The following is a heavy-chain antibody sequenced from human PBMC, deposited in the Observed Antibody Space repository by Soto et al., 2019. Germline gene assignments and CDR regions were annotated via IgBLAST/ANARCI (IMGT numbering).Heavy chain of an antibody. CDR1: GFTFSDYY. V-gene: IGHV3-11*01. Sequence: QVQLVESGGGLVKPGGSLRLSCAASGFTFSDYYMSWIRQAPGKGLEWVSYISSSGSTIYYADSVKGRFTISRDNAKNSLYLQMNSLRAEDTVVYYCARDRLTTWLVGPGDYYMDVWGKGTTVTVSS. J-gene: IGHJ6*03. CDR2: ISSSGSTI. CDR3: ARDRLTTWLVGPGDYYMDV. D-gene: IGHD4-17*01.